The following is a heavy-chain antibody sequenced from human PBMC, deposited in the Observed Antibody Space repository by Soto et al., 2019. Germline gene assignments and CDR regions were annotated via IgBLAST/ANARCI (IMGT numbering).Heavy chain of an antibody. CDR2: IYWRDDK. J-gene: IGHJ3*01. D-gene: IGHD3-10*01. Sequence: QITLKESGPPLVKPTQTLTLTCTFSGFSLSTSGVGVGWIRQPPGKALEWLAVIYWRDDKRYSPSLESRLTITTDTSKNQVVRTMTNMDPVDTATYYWASWFWTHLPGQDAFDVWGQGTMVTVSS. CDR3: ASWFWTHLPGQDAFDV. V-gene: IGHV2-5*01. CDR1: GFSLSTSGVG.